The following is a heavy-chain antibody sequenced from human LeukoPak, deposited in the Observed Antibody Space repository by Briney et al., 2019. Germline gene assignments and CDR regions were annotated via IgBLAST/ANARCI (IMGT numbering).Heavy chain of an antibody. D-gene: IGHD2/OR15-2a*01. CDR1: GYTFSFYG. Sequence: GGSLRLSCSTYGYTFSFYGMHWVRQAPCKGLEWVAFIQYDGSYKFYADSVQGRLCISRDNSKNTLFLQMNSLRAEDTALYYCAKTSDQLLYSKFDFWGQGTLVTVSS. J-gene: IGHJ4*02. CDR2: IQYDGSYK. CDR3: AKTSDQLLYSKFDF. V-gene: IGHV3-30*02.